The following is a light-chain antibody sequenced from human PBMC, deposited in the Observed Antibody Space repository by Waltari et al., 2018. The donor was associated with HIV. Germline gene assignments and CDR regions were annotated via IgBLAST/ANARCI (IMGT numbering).Light chain of an antibody. CDR3: QVWDSSSDHVV. J-gene: IGLJ2*01. CDR1: NIGSKS. CDR2: DNS. V-gene: IGLV3-21*02. Sequence: SYVLTQPPSVSVAPGQTARITCGGNNIGSKSVHWYQQKPGQAPVLVIYDNSDRPSGIPERFSGSNSGNTATLTISRVEAGDEADFHCQVWDSSSDHVVFGGGTKLTVL.